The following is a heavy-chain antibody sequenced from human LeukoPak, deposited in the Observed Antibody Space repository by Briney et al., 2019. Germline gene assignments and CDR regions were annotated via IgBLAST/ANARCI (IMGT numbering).Heavy chain of an antibody. J-gene: IGHJ3*02. V-gene: IGHV3-74*01. CDR2: INSDGSST. CDR1: GFTFSSYW. CDR3: ARDQLLMVVTAHIDAFDI. Sequence: GGSLRLSCAASGFTFSSYWMHWVRQAPGKGLVWVSRINSDGSSTSYADSVKGRFTISRDNAKNTLYLQMNSLRAEDTAVYYCARDQLLMVVTAHIDAFDIWGQGTMVTVSS. D-gene: IGHD2-21*02.